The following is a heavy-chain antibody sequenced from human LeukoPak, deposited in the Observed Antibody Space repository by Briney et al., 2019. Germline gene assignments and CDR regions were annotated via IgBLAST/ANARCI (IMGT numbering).Heavy chain of an antibody. D-gene: IGHD2-15*01. CDR3: AKDSCAGCGVAWVMDV. J-gene: IGHJ6*03. V-gene: IGHV3-30*02. CDR1: GFSRYG. Sequence: GGSLRLSCAASGFSRYGMHWVRQSPGKGLEWVAFTLFDGSKKDYADSVKGRFTISRDSSNNRLYLQMNSLRIDDTAVYYCAKDSCAGCGVAWVMDVWGKGTTVTVSS. CDR2: TLFDGSKK.